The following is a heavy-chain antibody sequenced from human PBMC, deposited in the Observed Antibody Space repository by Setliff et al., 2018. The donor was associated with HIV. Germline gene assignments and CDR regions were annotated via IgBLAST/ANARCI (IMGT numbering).Heavy chain of an antibody. Sequence: LRLSCVASGFTFNNARMNWVRQAPGKGLEWLGRIKKSSDGGKTDYASPVKGRFTISRDDSKNTLYLQMNSLKTDDTGVYFCATDNGPSYSMDIWGQGTTVTVSS. CDR3: ATDNGPSYSMDI. J-gene: IGHJ6*02. CDR2: IKKSSDGGKT. CDR1: GFTFNNAR. V-gene: IGHV3-15*01. D-gene: IGHD2-21*01.